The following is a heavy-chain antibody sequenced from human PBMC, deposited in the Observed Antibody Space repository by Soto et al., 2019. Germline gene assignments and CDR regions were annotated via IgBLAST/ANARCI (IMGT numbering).Heavy chain of an antibody. J-gene: IGHJ4*02. CDR1: GFSLSTTGVG. D-gene: IGHD1-20*01. CDR2: AYWDDDN. V-gene: IGHV2-5*02. Sequence: QITLKESGPTLVKPTQTLTLTCSFSGFSLSTTGVGVGWIRQPPGTALEWLGFAYWDDDNRYSPSLKSRLTITKDTSGNLVVRTMTNMDPVDTATYFCAHRRGGYNWDDAHFDYWGQGTLVTVSS. CDR3: AHRRGGYNWDDAHFDY.